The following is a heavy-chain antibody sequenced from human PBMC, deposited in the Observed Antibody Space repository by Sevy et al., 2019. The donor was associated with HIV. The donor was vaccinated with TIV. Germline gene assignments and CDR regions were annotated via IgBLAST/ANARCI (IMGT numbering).Heavy chain of an antibody. V-gene: IGHV1-46*01. CDR2: INPSGGST. Sequence: ASVKVSCKASGYTFSNYYIHWVRQAPGQGIEWMGVINPSGGSTNYAQKFQGRVTMTRDTSTSTVYMELSSLRSEDTAIYYCARDKYASSSMDYSGQGTVITVSS. CDR3: ARDKYASSSMDY. D-gene: IGHD6-6*01. J-gene: IGHJ4*02. CDR1: GYTFSNYY.